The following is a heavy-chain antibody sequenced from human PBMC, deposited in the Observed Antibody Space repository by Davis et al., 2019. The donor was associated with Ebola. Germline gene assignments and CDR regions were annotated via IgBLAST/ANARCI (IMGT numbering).Heavy chain of an antibody. CDR2: ISYDGSNK. J-gene: IGHJ6*02. V-gene: IGHV3-30*03. CDR3: AREEDSRSSWSYAMDV. Sequence: GGSLRLSCAASGFTFCSYGMHWVRQAPGKGLEWVAVISYDGSNKYYADSVKGRFTISRDNARNSLYLQMDSLRAEDTAVYYCAREEDSRSSWSYAMDVWGQGSTVTVSS. D-gene: IGHD6-6*01. CDR1: GFTFCSYG.